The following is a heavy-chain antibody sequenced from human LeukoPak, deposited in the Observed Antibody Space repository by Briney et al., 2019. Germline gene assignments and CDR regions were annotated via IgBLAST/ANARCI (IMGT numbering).Heavy chain of an antibody. CDR3: ARDRRISSGWSPLYYFDY. Sequence: AGGSLRLSCAASGFTFSRYWMHWVRQAPGEGLVWVSRIDPDDSGSSYADSVKGRFTISRDNAKNSLYLQMNSLRAEDTAVYYCARDRRISSGWSPLYYFDYWGQGTLVTVSS. J-gene: IGHJ4*02. CDR2: IDPDDSGS. CDR1: GFTFSRYW. D-gene: IGHD6-19*01. V-gene: IGHV3-74*01.